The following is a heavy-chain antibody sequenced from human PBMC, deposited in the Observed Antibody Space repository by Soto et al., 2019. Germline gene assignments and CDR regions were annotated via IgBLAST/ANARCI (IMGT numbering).Heavy chain of an antibody. CDR1: GFTFSSYS. J-gene: IGHJ6*03. V-gene: IGHV3-48*01. D-gene: IGHD6-13*01. CDR3: ARRGYGSRWPNVYMDV. Sequence: GGFLRLSCAASGFTFSSYSMNWVRQAPGKGLEWVSYISSSSSTIYYADSVKGRFTISRDNAKNSLYLQMGSLRAEDMALYYCARRGYGSRWPNVYMDVWGKGTTVTVSS. CDR2: ISSSSSTI.